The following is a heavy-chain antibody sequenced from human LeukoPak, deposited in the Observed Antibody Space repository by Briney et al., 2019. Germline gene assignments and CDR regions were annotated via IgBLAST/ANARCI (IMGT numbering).Heavy chain of an antibody. J-gene: IGHJ4*02. V-gene: IGHV4-59*08. CDR3: ARVEGPAIAATEYYFDY. Sequence: KPSETLSLTCTVSGGSISSYYWSWIRQPPGKGLEWIGYIYYSGSTCYNPSLKSRVTISVDTSKNQFSLKLSSVTAADTAVYYCARVEGPAIAATEYYFDYWGQGTLVTVSS. CDR2: IYYSGST. D-gene: IGHD6-13*01. CDR1: GGSISSYY.